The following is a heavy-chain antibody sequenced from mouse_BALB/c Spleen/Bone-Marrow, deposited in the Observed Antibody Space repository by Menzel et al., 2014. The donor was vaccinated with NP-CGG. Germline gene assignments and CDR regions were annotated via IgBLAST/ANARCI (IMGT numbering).Heavy chain of an antibody. Sequence: VQRQQSGPELVKPGASVVISCKASGYTFTNYYIHWVKRRPGQGLEWIGWIYPVNIHANFNEKFRGKATLTADKSSSTAYMQLSSLTSEDSAVYFCARWLLPYYAMDYWGQGTSVTVSS. CDR2: IYPVNIHA. V-gene: IGHV1S56*01. CDR3: ARWLLPYYAMDY. D-gene: IGHD2-3*01. CDR1: GYTFTNYY. J-gene: IGHJ4*01.